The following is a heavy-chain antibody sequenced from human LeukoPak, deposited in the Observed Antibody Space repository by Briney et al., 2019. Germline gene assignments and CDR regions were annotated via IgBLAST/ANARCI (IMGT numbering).Heavy chain of an antibody. CDR2: ITSNGGST. CDR1: GFTFSGYA. Sequence: PGGSLRLSCSASGFTFSGYAMHWVRQAPGKGLEFVSAITSNGGSTYYADSVKGRFTISRDNSKNTLSLLMNSLRAEDTAVYYCAKRPDYGASPGYFDYWGQGTLVTVSS. D-gene: IGHD4-17*01. J-gene: IGHJ4*02. CDR3: AKRPDYGASPGYFDY. V-gene: IGHV3-64D*09.